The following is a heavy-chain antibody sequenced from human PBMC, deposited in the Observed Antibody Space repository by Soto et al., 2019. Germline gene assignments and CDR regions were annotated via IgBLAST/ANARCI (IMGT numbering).Heavy chain of an antibody. Sequence: SETLSLTCSVSGGSINSYWWSWIRQPAGKGLEWIGRVYSSGTTDYNPSLNSRATLSVETSKNQFSLKLSSVTAADTAVYYCAREGMTTVTRWFDPWGQGTLVTVSS. CDR1: GGSINSYW. J-gene: IGHJ5*02. CDR3: AREGMTTVTRWFDP. V-gene: IGHV4-4*07. D-gene: IGHD4-4*01. CDR2: VYSSGTT.